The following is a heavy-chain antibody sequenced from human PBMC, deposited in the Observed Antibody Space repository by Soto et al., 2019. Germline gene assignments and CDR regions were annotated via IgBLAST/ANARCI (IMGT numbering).Heavy chain of an antibody. CDR3: ARGFGSIAAQASPTSYYYGMDV. J-gene: IGHJ6*02. V-gene: IGHV4-34*01. Sequence: SETLSLTCAVYGGCFSGYYWRWIRQPPGKGLEWIGEINHSGSTNYNPSLKSRVTISVDTSKNQFSLKLSSVTAADTAVYYCARGFGSIAAQASPTSYYYGMDVWGQGTTVTVSS. D-gene: IGHD6-6*01. CDR2: INHSGST. CDR1: GGCFSGYY.